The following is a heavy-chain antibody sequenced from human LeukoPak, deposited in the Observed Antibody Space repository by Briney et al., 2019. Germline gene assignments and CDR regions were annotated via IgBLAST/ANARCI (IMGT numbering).Heavy chain of an antibody. J-gene: IGHJ4*02. D-gene: IGHD5-18*01. Sequence: PSETLSLTCTVSGGSISSSSYYWSWIRQPPGEGLEWIGSIYYSGSTYYNPSLKSRVTISVDTSKNQFSLKLSSVTAADTAVYYCASLVDTAMALDYWGQGTLVTVSS. CDR1: GGSISSSSYY. CDR2: IYYSGST. V-gene: IGHV4-39*01. CDR3: ASLVDTAMALDY.